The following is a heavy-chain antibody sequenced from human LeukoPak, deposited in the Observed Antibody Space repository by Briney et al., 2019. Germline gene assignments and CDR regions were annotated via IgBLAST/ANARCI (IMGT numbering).Heavy chain of an antibody. CDR2: ISRSSNYI. J-gene: IGHJ4*02. Sequence: GGSLRLSCAASGFTFSSYSMNWVRQAPVKGLEWVSSISRSSNYIYYADSVKGRFTISRDNAKNSLYLQINSLRAEDTSVYYCARGENNYGYYDCDYWGQGTLVTVSS. D-gene: IGHD1-26*01. CDR3: ARGENNYGYYDCDY. V-gene: IGHV3-21*01. CDR1: GFTFSSYS.